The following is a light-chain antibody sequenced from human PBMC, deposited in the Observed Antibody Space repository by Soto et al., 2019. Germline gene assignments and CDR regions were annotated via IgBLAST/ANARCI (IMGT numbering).Light chain of an antibody. Sequence: RVTITCRASQSISSWLAWYQQKPGKAPKLLIYDASSLESGVPSRFSGRGPGTEFTLTISSLQPDDFATYYCQQYNSYWTFGQGTKV. V-gene: IGKV1-5*01. CDR1: QSISSW. CDR2: DAS. CDR3: QQYNSYWT. J-gene: IGKJ1*01.